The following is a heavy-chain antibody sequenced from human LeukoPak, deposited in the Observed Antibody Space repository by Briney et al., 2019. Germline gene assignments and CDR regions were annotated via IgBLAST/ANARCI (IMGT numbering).Heavy chain of an antibody. CDR2: IKSKIVGGTV. V-gene: IGHV3-15*07. Sequence: KPGGSLRLSCAASGFTFSSYSMNWVRLAPGKGLEWVGRIKSKIVGGTVDYAAPVKGRFIISRDDSEDTLYLQMDSLKTEDTAVYYCATERDYGGKSLVGSWGQGALVTVSS. CDR3: ATERDYGGKSLVGS. D-gene: IGHD4-23*01. J-gene: IGHJ5*02. CDR1: GFTFSSYS.